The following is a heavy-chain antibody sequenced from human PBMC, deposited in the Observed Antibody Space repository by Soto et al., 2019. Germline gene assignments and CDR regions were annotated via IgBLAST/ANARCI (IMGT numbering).Heavy chain of an antibody. CDR1: GGTFSSYT. CDR3: ARVRSIAVAPFDY. V-gene: IGHV1-69*02. J-gene: IGHJ4*02. Sequence: ASVKVSCKASGGTFSSYTISWVRQAPGQGLEWMGRIIPILGIANYAQKFQGRVTITADKSTSTAYMELSSLRSDDTAVYYCARVRSIAVAPFDYWGQGTLVTVSS. CDR2: IIPILGIA. D-gene: IGHD6-19*01.